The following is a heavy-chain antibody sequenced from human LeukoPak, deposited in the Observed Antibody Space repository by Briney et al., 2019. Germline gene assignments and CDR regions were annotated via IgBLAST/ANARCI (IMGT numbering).Heavy chain of an antibody. CDR1: GYSFTSYW. V-gene: IGHV5-51*01. CDR2: IYPGDSDN. D-gene: IGHD2-15*01. J-gene: IGHJ6*03. CDR3: ARRGGSSSLHPRDYYYLDV. Sequence: GESLKISCKGSGYSFTSYWIAWVRQMPGKGLEWMGIIYPGDSDNTYSPSFQGQVTISADKSIATTYLHWSSLKASDTAIYYCARRGGSSSLHPRDYYYLDVWGEGTTVTVSS.